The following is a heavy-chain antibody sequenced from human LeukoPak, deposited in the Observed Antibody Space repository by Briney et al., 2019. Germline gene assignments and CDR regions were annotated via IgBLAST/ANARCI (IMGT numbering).Heavy chain of an antibody. Sequence: ASVKVSCKASGYTFTGYYMHWVRQAPGQGLEWMGWINPNSGGTNYAQEFQGRVTMTRDTSISTAYMELSRLRSDDTAVYYCARVTAMVDFDYWGQGTLVTVSS. CDR3: ARVTAMVDFDY. V-gene: IGHV1-2*02. CDR1: GYTFTGYY. CDR2: INPNSGGT. J-gene: IGHJ4*02. D-gene: IGHD5-18*01.